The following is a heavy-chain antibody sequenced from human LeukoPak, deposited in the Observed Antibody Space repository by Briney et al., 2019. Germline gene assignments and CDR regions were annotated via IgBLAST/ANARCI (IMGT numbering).Heavy chain of an antibody. Sequence: SETLSLTCTVSGGSISSSYWSWIRQPAGKGLEWIGLIYISGNTNYNPSLKSRVTMSVDTSKNQFSLKLTSVTAADTAVYYCARDGSSYYHGSGSYSSEYFQHWGQGTLVTVSS. J-gene: IGHJ1*01. V-gene: IGHV4-4*07. CDR1: GGSISSSY. CDR3: ARDGSSYYHGSGSYSSEYFQH. D-gene: IGHD3-10*01. CDR2: IYISGNT.